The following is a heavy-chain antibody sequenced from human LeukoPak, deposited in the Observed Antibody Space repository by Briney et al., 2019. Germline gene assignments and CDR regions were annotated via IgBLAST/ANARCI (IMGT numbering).Heavy chain of an antibody. D-gene: IGHD3-22*01. CDR1: GFTFSSYA. CDR2: ISGSDAGT. V-gene: IGHV3-23*01. Sequence: GGSLRLSCAASGFTFSSYAMSWVRQAPGKGLEWVSAISGSDAGTYYADSVKGRFTISRDNAKNSLYLQMNSLRAEDTAVYYCARAHHYYDSSGQEYFQHWGQGTLVTVSS. J-gene: IGHJ1*01. CDR3: ARAHHYYDSSGQEYFQH.